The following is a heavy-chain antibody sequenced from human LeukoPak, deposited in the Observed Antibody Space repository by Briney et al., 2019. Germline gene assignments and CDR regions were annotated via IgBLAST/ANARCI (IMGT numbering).Heavy chain of an antibody. CDR3: ARVVSITAAGGFDY. CDR1: GYTFTGYY. V-gene: IGHV1-2*02. D-gene: IGHD6-13*01. CDR2: INPNSGGT. Sequence: ASVKVSCKASGYTFTGYYIHWVRQAPGQGLEWMGWINPNSGGTNYAQKFQGRVTMTRDTSISTAYMELSTLRSDDTAVYYCARVVSITAAGGFDYWGQGTLVTVSS. J-gene: IGHJ4*02.